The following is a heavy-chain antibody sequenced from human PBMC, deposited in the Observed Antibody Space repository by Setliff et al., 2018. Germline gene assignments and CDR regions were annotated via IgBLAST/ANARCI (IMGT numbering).Heavy chain of an antibody. CDR3: ARKGISALSGAFDM. D-gene: IGHD1-26*01. CDR1: GVSISNYY. Sequence: SETLSLTCTVSGVSISNYYWSWIRQPAGKGLEWIGRIYTSGSTNYNPSLKSRVTMSVDTSKNQFSLKLSSVTAADTAVYYCARKGISALSGAFDMWGQGTMVTVS. J-gene: IGHJ3*02. CDR2: IYTSGST. V-gene: IGHV4-4*07.